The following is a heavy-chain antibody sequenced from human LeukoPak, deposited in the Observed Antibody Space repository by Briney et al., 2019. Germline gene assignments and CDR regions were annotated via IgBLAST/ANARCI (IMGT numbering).Heavy chain of an antibody. J-gene: IGHJ4*02. CDR3: ASSGSYRFDY. V-gene: IGHV3-48*02. Sequence: GGSLRLSCAASGFTFSSYWMHWVRQAPGKGLEWVSHITASGTAMFYADSVKGRFTISRDNAKNSLYLQMNSLRDEDTAVYYCASSGSYRFDYWGQGTLVTVSS. D-gene: IGHD1-26*01. CDR2: ITASGTAM. CDR1: GFTFSSYW.